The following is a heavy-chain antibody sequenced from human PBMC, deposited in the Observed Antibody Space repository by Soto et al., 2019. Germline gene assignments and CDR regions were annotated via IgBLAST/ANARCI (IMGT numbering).Heavy chain of an antibody. CDR2: IWYDGSNK. Sequence: GGSLRLYSAAPGFTFSSYDMHCVRQAPGKGLEWVAVIWYDGSNKYYADSVKGRFTISRDNSKNTLYLQMNSLRAEDTAVYYGASRPPALAYWVQGTLVTVSS. V-gene: IGHV3-33*03. J-gene: IGHJ4*02. CDR1: GFTFSSYD. D-gene: IGHD2-2*01. CDR3: ASRPPALAY.